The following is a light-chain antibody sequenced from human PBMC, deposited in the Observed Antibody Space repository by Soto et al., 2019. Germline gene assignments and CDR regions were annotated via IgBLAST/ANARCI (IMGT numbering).Light chain of an antibody. CDR2: GAS. CDR1: QSINIY. Sequence: IQMTQSPSSLSAFVGDRVTVTCRASQSINIYLNWYQQRPGKAPTLLIYGASSLQSGVASRFSGGGSLTDFTLTISSLQPEDFATYYCQQSFRSPYTFGQGTKLEIK. J-gene: IGKJ2*01. CDR3: QQSFRSPYT. V-gene: IGKV1-39*01.